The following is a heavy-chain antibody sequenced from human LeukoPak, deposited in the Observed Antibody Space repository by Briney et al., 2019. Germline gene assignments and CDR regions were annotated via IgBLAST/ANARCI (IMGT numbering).Heavy chain of an antibody. CDR3: ARGPSGYHNT. Sequence: SQTLSLTCTVSGGSISRSSYYWSWIRQPPGKGLEWIGEINHSGSTNYYPSLKSRVTISVDTSNNQFSLRLSSVTAADTAVYYCARGPSGYHNTGGQGTLVTVSS. CDR1: GGSISRSSYY. D-gene: IGHD5-12*01. CDR2: INHSGST. J-gene: IGHJ4*02. V-gene: IGHV4-39*07.